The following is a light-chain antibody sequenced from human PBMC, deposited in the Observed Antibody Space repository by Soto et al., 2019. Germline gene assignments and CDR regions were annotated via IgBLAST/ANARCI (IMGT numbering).Light chain of an antibody. CDR2: GPS. Sequence: EIVMTQSPATLSVSPGEIATLSCRASHSVSSNLAWYQQKPGQAPRLLIYGPSTRATGIPARFSGSGSGTEFTLTVNSLQSEDFAVYYWQQYNNCPPWTFGQGTKVEIK. CDR3: QQYNNCPPWT. CDR1: HSVSSN. J-gene: IGKJ1*01. V-gene: IGKV3-15*01.